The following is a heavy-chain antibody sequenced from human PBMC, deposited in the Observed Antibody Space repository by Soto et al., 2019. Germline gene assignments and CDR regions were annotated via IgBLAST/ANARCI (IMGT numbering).Heavy chain of an antibody. J-gene: IGHJ4*02. V-gene: IGHV3-43*01. CDR2: VTWNGRST. Sequence: GGSLRLSCAASGFTFDDYSMHWVRQVPGKGLEWVCLVTWNGRSTSYTDSVEGRFTISRDNTKNSLYLQMNSLTTEDTAFYFCAKDFSSSRWSGGIDQWGQGTLVTVSS. CDR3: AKDFSSSRWSGGIDQ. CDR1: GFTFDDYS. D-gene: IGHD6-13*01.